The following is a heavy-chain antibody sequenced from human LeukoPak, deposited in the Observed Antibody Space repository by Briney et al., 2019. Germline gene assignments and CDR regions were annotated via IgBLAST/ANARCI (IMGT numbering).Heavy chain of an antibody. J-gene: IGHJ4*02. CDR2: INPNIDVT. V-gene: IGHV1-2*02. Sequence: GASVKVSCKASGYTFTGYYMHWVRQAPGQGLEWMGWINPNIDVTNHAHKFQGRVTMTRDTSISTAYMELSRLSSDDTAVYYCARGRYYGSGTVDYWGQGTLVTVSS. CDR1: GYTFTGYY. D-gene: IGHD3-10*01. CDR3: ARGRYYGSGTVDY.